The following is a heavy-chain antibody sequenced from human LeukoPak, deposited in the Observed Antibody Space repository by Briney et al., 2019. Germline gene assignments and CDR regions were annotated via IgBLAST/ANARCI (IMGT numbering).Heavy chain of an antibody. D-gene: IGHD1-26*01. CDR2: IYTSAST. Sequence: SETLSLTCTVSGGSISSYYWSWIRQPAGKGLEWIGRIYTSASTNYNPSLKSRVTMSVDTSKNQFSLKLSSVTAADTAVYYCARDKWELPLSYYYGMDVWGQGTTVTVSS. CDR1: GGSISSYY. J-gene: IGHJ6*02. CDR3: ARDKWELPLSYYYGMDV. V-gene: IGHV4-4*07.